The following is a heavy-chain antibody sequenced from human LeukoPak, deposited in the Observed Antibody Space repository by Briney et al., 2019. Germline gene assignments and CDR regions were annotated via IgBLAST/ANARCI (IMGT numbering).Heavy chain of an antibody. Sequence: SETLSLTCTVSGGSISSSSYYWGWIRQPPGKGVEWIGSIYSSGSTYYNPSLKSRVTISVDTSKNQSSLKLSSVTAADTAVYYCARHAVLYSPFDYWGQGTLVTVSS. V-gene: IGHV4-39*01. CDR1: GGSISSSSYY. J-gene: IGHJ4*02. CDR3: ARHAVLYSPFDY. CDR2: IYSSGST. D-gene: IGHD2-2*02.